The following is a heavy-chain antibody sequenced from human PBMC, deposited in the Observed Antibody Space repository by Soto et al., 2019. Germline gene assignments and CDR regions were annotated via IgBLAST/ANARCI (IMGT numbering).Heavy chain of an antibody. CDR1: GFALSTRGVG. CDR3: ASTSVNWGCLVLVDY. CDR2: LYWDDDK. J-gene: IGHJ4*02. D-gene: IGHD7-27*01. V-gene: IGHV2-5*02. Sequence: QITLKESGPTLVKPTQTLTLTCTFSGFALSTRGVGLVWISQPPGKALGWLAVLYWDDDKRYSPSLKSRLTITTDTPKNTVLLTMTNMETADTATYCWASTSVNWGCLVLVDYWGQGPLVTVPS.